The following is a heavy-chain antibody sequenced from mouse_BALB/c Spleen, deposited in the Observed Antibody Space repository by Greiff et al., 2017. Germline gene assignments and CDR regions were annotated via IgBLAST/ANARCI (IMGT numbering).Heavy chain of an antibody. CDR2: IYPSDSYT. CDR1: GYTFTSYC. CDR3: TRLGRDAMDD. V-gene: IGHV1-69*02. Sequence: QVQLQQPGAELVRPGASVKLSCKASGYTFTSYCINWVKQRPGQGLEWIGNIYPSDSYTNYNQKFKDKATLTVDKSSSTAYMQLSSPTSEDSAVYYCTRLGRDAMDDWGEGTTVTVSA. D-gene: IGHD4-1*01. J-gene: IGHJ4*01.